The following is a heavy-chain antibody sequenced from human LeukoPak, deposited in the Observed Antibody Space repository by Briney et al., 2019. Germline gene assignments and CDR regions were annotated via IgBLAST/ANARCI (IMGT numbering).Heavy chain of an antibody. CDR2: IYTSGST. J-gene: IGHJ4*02. D-gene: IGHD6-13*01. Sequence: SETLSLTCTVSGGSISSNSYYWSWIRQPAGKGLEWIGRIYTSGSTYYNPSLKSRVTISVDTSKNQFSLKLSSVTAADTAVYYCARAYSSSLFDYWGQGTLVTVSS. CDR3: ARAYSSSLFDY. CDR1: GGSISSNSYY. V-gene: IGHV4-61*02.